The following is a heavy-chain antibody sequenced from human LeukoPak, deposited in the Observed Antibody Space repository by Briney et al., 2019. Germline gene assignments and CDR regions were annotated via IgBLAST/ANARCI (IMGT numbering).Heavy chain of an antibody. J-gene: IGHJ4*02. CDR3: ATVPGAGPGGHPRVYRLLFQIYFDY. D-gene: IGHD2-21*02. CDR2: ISAYNGNT. V-gene: IGHV1-18*01. Sequence: GASVKVSCKASGYTFSNYGISWVRQAPGQGLEWMGWISAYNGNTNYAQKLQGRVTMTEDTSTDTAYMELSSLRSEDTAVYYCATVPGAGPGGHPRVYRLLFQIYFDYWAREPWSPSPQ. CDR1: GYTFSNYG.